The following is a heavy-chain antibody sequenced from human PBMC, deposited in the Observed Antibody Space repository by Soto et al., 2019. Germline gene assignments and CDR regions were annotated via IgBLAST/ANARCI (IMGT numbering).Heavy chain of an antibody. CDR2: IWYDGSNK. J-gene: IGHJ6*02. Sequence: QVQLVESGGGVVQPGRSLRLSCAASGFTFSSYGMHWVRQAPGKGLEWVAVIWYDGSNKYYADSVKGRFTISRDNSKNTLYLQMNSRRAEDTAVYYCARDMAHLADDPSVYYYYGMDVWGQGTTVTVSS. V-gene: IGHV3-33*01. CDR3: ARDMAHLADDPSVYYYYGMDV. CDR1: GFTFSSYG. D-gene: IGHD1-1*01.